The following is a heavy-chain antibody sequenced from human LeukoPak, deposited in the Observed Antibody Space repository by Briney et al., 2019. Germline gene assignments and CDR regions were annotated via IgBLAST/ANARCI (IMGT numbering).Heavy chain of an antibody. CDR3: ARWGLGPSFDY. J-gene: IGHJ4*02. CDR1: GFTFSTYS. CDR2: INSRSSTI. D-gene: IGHD1-26*01. V-gene: IGHV3-48*04. Sequence: GGSLRLSCVASGFTFSTYSMNWVRQAPGKGLEWLSYINSRSSTIYYADSVKGRFTISRDNAKKSLYLQLNSLRVEDTAVYYCARWGLGPSFDYWGQGTRVTVSS.